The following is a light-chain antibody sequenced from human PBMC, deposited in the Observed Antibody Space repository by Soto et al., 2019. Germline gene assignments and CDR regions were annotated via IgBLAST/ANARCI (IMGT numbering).Light chain of an antibody. Sequence: EVVLTQSPATLSLSPGERATLSCRASQSVSSYLACYQQKPGQAPRLLIYDASNRATGIPARFSGSGSGTDFTLTISSLEPEDFAVYYCQQRSNWPRPITFGQGTRLEIK. J-gene: IGKJ5*01. CDR1: QSVSSY. CDR3: QQRSNWPRPIT. CDR2: DAS. V-gene: IGKV3-11*01.